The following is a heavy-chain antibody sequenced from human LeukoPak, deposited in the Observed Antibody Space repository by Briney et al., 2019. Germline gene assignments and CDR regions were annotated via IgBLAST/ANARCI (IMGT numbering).Heavy chain of an antibody. CDR3: ARDPYDFWSGYGRFLEY. D-gene: IGHD3-3*01. Sequence: GGSLRLSCAASGFTFRTYPMSWVRQAPGKGLDWVSALSGSGTSTYYADSVKGRFTISRDNAKNTLYLQMNSLRAEDTAVYYCARDPYDFWSGYGRFLEYWGQGTLVTVSS. V-gene: IGHV3-23*01. CDR1: GFTFRTYP. J-gene: IGHJ4*02. CDR2: LSGSGTST.